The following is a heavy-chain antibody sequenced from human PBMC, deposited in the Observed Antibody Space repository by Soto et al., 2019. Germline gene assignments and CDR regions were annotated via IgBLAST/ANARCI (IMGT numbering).Heavy chain of an antibody. CDR1: GGTFSSYA. CDR3: AAGKGYCSGGSCATSYYYYYYGMDV. Sequence: QVQLVQSGAEVKKPGSSVKVSCKASGGTFSSYAISWVRQAPGQGLEWMGGIIPIVGTANYAQKFQGRVTITADESTSTAYMELSSLRSEDTAVYYCAAGKGYCSGGSCATSYYYYYYGMDVWGQGTTVTVSS. CDR2: IIPIVGTA. D-gene: IGHD2-15*01. V-gene: IGHV1-69*01. J-gene: IGHJ6*02.